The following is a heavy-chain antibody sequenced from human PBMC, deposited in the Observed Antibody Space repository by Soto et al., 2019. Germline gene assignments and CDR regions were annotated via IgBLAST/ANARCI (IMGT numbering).Heavy chain of an antibody. CDR1: GFTFSSYG. CDR2: ISYDGSNK. Sequence: QVQLVESGGGVVQPGRSLRLSCAASGFTFSSYGMHWVRQAPGKGLEWVAVISYDGSNKYYADSVKGRFTISRDNSKNTLYLQMNSLRAEDKAVYYCAKDQGYYYGMDVWGQGTTVTVSS. V-gene: IGHV3-30*18. J-gene: IGHJ6*02. CDR3: AKDQGYYYGMDV.